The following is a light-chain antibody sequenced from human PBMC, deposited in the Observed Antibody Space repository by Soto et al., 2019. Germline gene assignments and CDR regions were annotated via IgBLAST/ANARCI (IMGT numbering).Light chain of an antibody. CDR2: DAS. J-gene: IGKJ5*01. CDR1: QSISTY. Sequence: DIQMTQSPSSLSASVGNRVTITCRASQSISTYLNWYQKKPGKAPNLLINDASRLQSGVPSRFSGSGGGTDFTLSISSVQPEDFATYFCQQSYMDPITFGQGTRLEIK. V-gene: IGKV1-39*01. CDR3: QQSYMDPIT.